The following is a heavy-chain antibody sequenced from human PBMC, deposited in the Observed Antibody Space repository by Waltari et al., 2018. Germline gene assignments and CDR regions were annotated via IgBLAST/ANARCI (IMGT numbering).Heavy chain of an antibody. CDR3: ARDPGIAAAGPEYYFDY. Sequence: QVQLQESGPGLVKPSETLSLTCAVPGYSISSGYYLGWILQPPGKGLEWIGRIYHSGSTYYNPSLKSRVTISVDTSKNQFSLKLSSVTAADTAVYYWARDPGIAAAGPEYYFDYWGQGTLVTVSS. CDR2: IYHSGST. CDR1: GYSISSGYY. D-gene: IGHD6-13*01. J-gene: IGHJ4*02. V-gene: IGHV4-38-2*02.